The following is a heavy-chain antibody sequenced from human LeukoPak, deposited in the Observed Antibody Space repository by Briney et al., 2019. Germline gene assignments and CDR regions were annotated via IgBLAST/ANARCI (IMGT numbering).Heavy chain of an antibody. CDR3: ARVGYCSGGSCYGFDY. V-gene: IGHV5-51*01. CDR2: IYPGDSDT. J-gene: IGHJ4*02. Sequence: GESLKISCKGSGYSFTSYWIGWVRQMPGKGLEWMGIIYPGDSDTRYSPSFQGQVTISADKSISTAYLQWSSLKASDTAMYYCARVGYCSGGSCYGFDYWGREPWSPSPQ. D-gene: IGHD2-15*01. CDR1: GYSFTSYW.